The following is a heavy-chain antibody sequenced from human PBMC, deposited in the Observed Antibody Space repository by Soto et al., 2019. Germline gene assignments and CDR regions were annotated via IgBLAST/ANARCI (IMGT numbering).Heavy chain of an antibody. CDR1: GDSVSSNSAA. Sequence: SQTLSLTCAISGDSVSSNSAAWNWIRQSPSRGLEWLGRTYYRSKWYNDYAVSVKSRITINPDTSKNQFSLQLNSVTPEDTAVYYFARDRIRSSWYDYYYGMDVWGQGTTVTVSS. D-gene: IGHD6-13*01. CDR3: ARDRIRSSWYDYYYGMDV. J-gene: IGHJ6*02. V-gene: IGHV6-1*01. CDR2: TYYRSKWYN.